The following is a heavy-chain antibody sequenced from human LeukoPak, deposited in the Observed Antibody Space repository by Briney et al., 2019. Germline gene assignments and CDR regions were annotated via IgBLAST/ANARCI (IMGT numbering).Heavy chain of an antibody. CDR3: AKDEGPLWLNFDY. CDR1: GFTFSSYG. J-gene: IGHJ4*02. V-gene: IGHV3-33*06. D-gene: IGHD3-10*01. CDR2: IWYDGSNK. Sequence: PGRSLRLSCAASGFTFSSYGMHWVRQAPGKGLEWVAVIWYDGSNKYYADSVKGRFTISRDNSKNTLYLQMNSLRAEDTAVYYCAKDEGPLWLNFDYWGQGTLVTVSS.